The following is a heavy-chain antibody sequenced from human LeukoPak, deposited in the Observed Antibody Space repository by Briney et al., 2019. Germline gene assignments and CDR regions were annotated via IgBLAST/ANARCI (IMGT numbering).Heavy chain of an antibody. CDR2: INPNSGGT. CDR3: AREVSYYYGSGSTFDY. D-gene: IGHD3-10*01. J-gene: IGHJ4*02. V-gene: IGHV1-2*02. CDR1: GYTFTGYY. Sequence: ASVKVSCKASGYTFTGYYMHWVRQAPGQGLEWMGWINPNSGGTNYAQKFQGRVTMTRDTSISTAYMELSRLRSDDTAVYYCAREVSYYYGSGSTFDYWGQGTLVTVSS.